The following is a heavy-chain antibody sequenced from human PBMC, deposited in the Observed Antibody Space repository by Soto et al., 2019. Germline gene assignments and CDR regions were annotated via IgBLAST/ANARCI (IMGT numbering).Heavy chain of an antibody. CDR1: GGTFSSYA. J-gene: IGHJ4*02. Sequence: QVQLVQSGAEVKKPGSSVKVSCKASGGTFSSYAISWVRQAPGQGLEWMGGIIPIFGTANYAQKFQGRVTITADESTSTAYMELSSLRSEDTAVYYCASSGMVFGVVCYYFDYWGQGTLVTVSS. D-gene: IGHD3-3*01. V-gene: IGHV1-69*01. CDR3: ASSGMVFGVVCYYFDY. CDR2: IIPIFGTA.